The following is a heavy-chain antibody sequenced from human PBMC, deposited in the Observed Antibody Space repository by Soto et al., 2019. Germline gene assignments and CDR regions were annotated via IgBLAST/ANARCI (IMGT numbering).Heavy chain of an antibody. V-gene: IGHV4-59*01. CDR1: GGSISSYY. Sequence: SETLSLTCTVSGGSISSYYWSWIRQPPGKGLEWIGYIYYSGSTNYNPSLKSRVTISVDTSKNQFSLKLSSVTAADTAVYYCAGADIVAAIHYDGMDFWGQGTTVTVSS. J-gene: IGHJ6*02. CDR3: AGADIVAAIHYDGMDF. CDR2: IYYSGST. D-gene: IGHD5-12*01.